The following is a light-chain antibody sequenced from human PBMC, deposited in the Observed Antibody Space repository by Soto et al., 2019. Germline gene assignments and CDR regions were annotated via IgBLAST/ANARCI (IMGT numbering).Light chain of an antibody. V-gene: IGLV2-14*01. CDR1: SSDVGSYNY. CDR3: SSYTSSSTL. CDR2: EVS. J-gene: IGLJ1*01. Sequence: VLTQPASVSGSPGQSITISCTGTSSDVGSYNYVSWYQQHPGKAPKLMIYEVSDRPSGISSRFSGSKSGNTASLTISGLQTEDEADYYGSSYTSSSTLFGNGTKVTVL.